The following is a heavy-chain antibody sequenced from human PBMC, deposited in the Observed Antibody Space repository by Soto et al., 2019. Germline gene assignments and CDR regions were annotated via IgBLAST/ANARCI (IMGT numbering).Heavy chain of an antibody. V-gene: IGHV1-69*01. D-gene: IGHD6-13*01. CDR3: ARDPVAAAGVGYYYYYGMDV. CDR1: GGTFSSYA. Sequence: QVQLVQSGAEVKKPGSSVKVSCKASGGTFSSYAISWVRQAPGQGLEWMGGIIPIFGTANYAQKFQGRVTITADESTSTAYMELSRLRSEDTAVYYCARDPVAAAGVGYYYYYGMDVWGQGTTVTVSS. J-gene: IGHJ6*02. CDR2: IIPIFGTA.